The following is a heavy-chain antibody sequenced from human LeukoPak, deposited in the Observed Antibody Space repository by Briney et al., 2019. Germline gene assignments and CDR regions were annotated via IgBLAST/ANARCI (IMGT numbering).Heavy chain of an antibody. CDR3: ASGPPYYYDSSGYVK. V-gene: IGHV4-34*01. CDR2: INHSGST. J-gene: IGHJ4*02. CDR1: GGSFSGYY. Sequence: SETLSLTCAVYGGSFSGYYWSWIRQPRGKWLEWIGEINHSGSTNYNPSLKSRVTISVDTSKNQFSLKLSSVTAADTAVYYCASGPPYYYDSSGYVKWGQGTLVTVSS. D-gene: IGHD3-22*01.